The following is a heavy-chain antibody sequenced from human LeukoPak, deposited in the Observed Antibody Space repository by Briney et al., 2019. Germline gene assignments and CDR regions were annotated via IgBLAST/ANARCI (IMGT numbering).Heavy chain of an antibody. J-gene: IGHJ4*02. CDR2: FDPEDGET. CDR1: GYTLTELS. D-gene: IGHD3-22*01. V-gene: IGHV1-24*01. CDR3: ATGLYDSSGYPDY. Sequence: ASVKVSCKVSGYTLTELSMHRVRQAPGKGLEWMGGFDPEDGETIYAQKFQGRVTMTEDTSTDTAYMELSSLRSEDTAVYYSATGLYDSSGYPDYWGQGTLVTVSS.